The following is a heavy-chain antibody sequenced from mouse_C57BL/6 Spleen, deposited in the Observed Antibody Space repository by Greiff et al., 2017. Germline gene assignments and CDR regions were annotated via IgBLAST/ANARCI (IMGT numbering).Heavy chain of an antibody. V-gene: IGHV5-6*01. CDR3: ARHEGYDYDRWYFDV. Sequence: EVMLVESGGDLVKPGGSLKLSCAASGFTFSSYGMYWVRQTPDKRLEWVATISSGGSYTYYPDSVKGRCTMSRDNAKNTLYLQMSSLKSEDTAMYYCARHEGYDYDRWYFDVWGTGTTVTVSS. J-gene: IGHJ1*03. CDR2: ISSGGSYT. D-gene: IGHD2-4*01. CDR1: GFTFSSYG.